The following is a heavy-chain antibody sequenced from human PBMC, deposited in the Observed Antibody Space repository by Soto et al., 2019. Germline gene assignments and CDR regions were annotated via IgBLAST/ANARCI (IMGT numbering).Heavy chain of an antibody. CDR3: AKEGLAVAGGDY. J-gene: IGHJ4*02. V-gene: IGHV3-74*01. D-gene: IGHD6-19*01. CDR2: INSDGSST. CDR1: GFTFSSYW. Sequence: GGSLRLSCAASGFTFSSYWMHWVRQAPGKGLVWVSRINSDGSSTSYADSVKGRFTISRDNAKNTLYLQMNSLRAEDTAVYYCAKEGLAVAGGDYWGQGTLVTVSS.